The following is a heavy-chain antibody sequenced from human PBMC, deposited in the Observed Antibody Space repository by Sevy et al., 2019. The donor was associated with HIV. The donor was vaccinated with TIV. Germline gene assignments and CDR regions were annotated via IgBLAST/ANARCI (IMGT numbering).Heavy chain of an antibody. CDR2: ISSSSSTI. CDR1: GFTFSSYS. D-gene: IGHD2-21*02. V-gene: IGHV3-48*02. CDR3: AREGDFFYYGGACYGGGGTDY. Sequence: GGSLRLSCAASGFTFSSYSMNWVRQAPGKGLEWVSYISSSSSTIYYADSVKGRFTISRDNAKNSLYLQMNSLRDEDTVVYYCAREGDFFYYGGACYGGGGTDYWGQGTLVTVSS. J-gene: IGHJ4*02.